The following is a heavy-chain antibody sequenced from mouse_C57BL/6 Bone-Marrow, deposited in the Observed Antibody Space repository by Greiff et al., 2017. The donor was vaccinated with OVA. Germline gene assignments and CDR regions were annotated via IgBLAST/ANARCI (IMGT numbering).Heavy chain of an antibody. Sequence: QVQLQQPGAELVMPGASVKLSCKASGYTFTSYWMHWVKQRPGQGLEWIGEIDPSDSYTNYNQKFKGKSTLTVDKSSSTAYMQLSSLTSEDSAVYYCAIPNSEFAYWGQGTLVTVSA. CDR2: IDPSDSYT. V-gene: IGHV1-69*01. CDR1: GYTFTSYW. CDR3: AIPNSEFAY. J-gene: IGHJ3*01.